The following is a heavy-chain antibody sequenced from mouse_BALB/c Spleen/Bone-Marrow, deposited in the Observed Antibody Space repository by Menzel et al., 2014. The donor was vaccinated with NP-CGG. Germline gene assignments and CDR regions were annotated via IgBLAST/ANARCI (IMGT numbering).Heavy chain of an antibody. D-gene: IGHD1-2*01. Sequence: VKLVESGPGLVAPSQSLSITCTVSGFSLTNYGVSWVRQPPGKGLEWLGVIWGDGSTNYHSALISRLSISSDTSKSQVFLKLNILQTDDTTTYYCAKWDYNGYNYAMDYWGQGTSVTVSS. CDR1: GFSLTNYG. J-gene: IGHJ4*01. CDR3: AKWDYNGYNYAMDY. CDR2: IWGDGST. V-gene: IGHV2-3*01.